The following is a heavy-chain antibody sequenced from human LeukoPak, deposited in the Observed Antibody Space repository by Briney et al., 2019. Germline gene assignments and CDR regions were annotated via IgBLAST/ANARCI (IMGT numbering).Heavy chain of an antibody. CDR2: ISGSGGST. CDR1: GFTFSSYA. CDR3: AKDLMVVAFYYYYYGMDV. Sequence: GGSLRLSCAASGFTFSSYAMSWVRQAPGKGLEWVSAISGSGGSTYYADSVKGRFTISRDNSKNTLYLLMNSLRAEDTAVYYCAKDLMVVAFYYYYYGMDVWGQGTTVTVSS. V-gene: IGHV3-23*01. J-gene: IGHJ6*02. D-gene: IGHD2-8*01.